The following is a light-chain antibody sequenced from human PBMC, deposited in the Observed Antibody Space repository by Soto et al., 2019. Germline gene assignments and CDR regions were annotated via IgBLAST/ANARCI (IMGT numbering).Light chain of an antibody. CDR1: HSVGGSY. V-gene: IGKV3-20*01. Sequence: VLTQPPATLSLSPGQRATRSCRASHSVGGSYLAWYQQKPGQAPRLLIYAASTRATGIPDMFSGSGSGTDVTLTISRLEPEDFFVDYCQQYGTSPITFGQVTRLEIK. J-gene: IGKJ5*01. CDR3: QQYGTSPIT. CDR2: AAS.